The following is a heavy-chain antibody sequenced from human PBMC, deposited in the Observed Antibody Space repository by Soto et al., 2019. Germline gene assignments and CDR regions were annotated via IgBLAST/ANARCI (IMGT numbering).Heavy chain of an antibody. CDR3: ARGDDYVWGSYRSRDAFDI. CDR2: ISYDGSNK. D-gene: IGHD3-16*02. Sequence: PGGSLRLSCAASGFTFSSYAMHWVRQAPGKGLEWVAVISYDGSNKYYADSVKGRFTISRDNSKNTLYLQMNSLRAEDTAVYYCARGDDYVWGSYRSRDAFDIWGQGTMVTVSS. CDR1: GFTFSSYA. J-gene: IGHJ3*02. V-gene: IGHV3-30-3*01.